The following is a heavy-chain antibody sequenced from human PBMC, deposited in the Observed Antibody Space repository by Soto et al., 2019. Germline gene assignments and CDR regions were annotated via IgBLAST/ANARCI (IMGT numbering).Heavy chain of an antibody. Sequence: GGSMRLSCAASGFTFSSYGMHWVRQAPGKGLEWVAVISYDGSNKYYADSVKGRFTISSDNSKNTLYLQMNSLRAEDTAVYYCAKPTLSGWSYYYGMDVWGQGTTVTVSS. CDR1: GFTFSSYG. V-gene: IGHV3-30*18. CDR3: AKPTLSGWSYYYGMDV. D-gene: IGHD6-19*01. CDR2: ISYDGSNK. J-gene: IGHJ6*02.